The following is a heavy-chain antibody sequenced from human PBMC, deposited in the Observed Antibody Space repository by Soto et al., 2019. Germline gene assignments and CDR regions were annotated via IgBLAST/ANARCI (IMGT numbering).Heavy chain of an antibody. CDR1: GVTFSSYA. J-gene: IGHJ1*01. CDR2: ISGSGDST. V-gene: IGHV3-23*01. CDR3: AKGELRGRWLKIPGESFQH. Sequence: EVQILESGGGLVQPGGSLRLSCVASGVTFSSYAMSWVRQTPGKGLEWVSAISGSGDSTYYADSVKGRFTISRDNSENTLYLQMNSLRAEETARYHCAKGELRGRWLKIPGESFQHWGQGTLVTVSS. D-gene: IGHD3-16*01.